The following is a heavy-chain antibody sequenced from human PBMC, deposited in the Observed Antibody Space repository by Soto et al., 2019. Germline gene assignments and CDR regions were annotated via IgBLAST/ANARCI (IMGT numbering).Heavy chain of an antibody. Sequence: QVQLVQSGAEVKKPGASVKVSCKASGDTFTDYYIHWEPQAPGQGLEWMGTVNPSGGHTTYAQHFLGRMTMTRDTSTSTLYMELTGLTSEDTAVYYCARGGHVVVVTAALDYWGEGTLVTVSS. CDR2: VNPSGGHT. D-gene: IGHD2-21*02. CDR3: ARGGHVVVVTAALDY. V-gene: IGHV1-46*01. CDR1: GDTFTDYY. J-gene: IGHJ4*02.